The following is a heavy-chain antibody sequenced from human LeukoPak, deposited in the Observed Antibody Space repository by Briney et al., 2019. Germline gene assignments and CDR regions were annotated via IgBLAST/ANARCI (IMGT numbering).Heavy chain of an antibody. V-gene: IGHV3-21*01. J-gene: IGHJ4*02. D-gene: IGHD1-14*01. CDR1: GFTFSSYS. CDR3: APSRGINRVSFAAVDY. Sequence: RGSLRFSCAASGFTFSSYSMNWVRQAPGKGLEWVSSISSSSSYIYYADSVKGRFTISRDNAKNSLYLQMNSLRAEDTAVYYCAPSRGINRVSFAAVDYWGQGTLVTVSS. CDR2: ISSSSSYI.